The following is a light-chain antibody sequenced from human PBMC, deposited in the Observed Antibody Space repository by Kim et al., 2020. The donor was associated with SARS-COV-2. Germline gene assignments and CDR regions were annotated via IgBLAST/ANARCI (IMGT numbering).Light chain of an antibody. Sequence: SASVRDSVPITCGATQDIAKWLAWYQHKPGKAHKLLIYSASTLQSGVPSRFSGSGSGRDFTLTINGLRPEDFAVYYCQQENSFPFTFGQGTRLEI. CDR1: QDIAKW. CDR2: SAS. V-gene: IGKV1-12*01. J-gene: IGKJ2*01. CDR3: QQENSFPFT.